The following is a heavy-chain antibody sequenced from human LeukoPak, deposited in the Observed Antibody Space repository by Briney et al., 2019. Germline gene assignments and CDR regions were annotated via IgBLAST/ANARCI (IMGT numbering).Heavy chain of an antibody. CDR1: GYTFTGHY. CDR3: AREDARLEYYDSSGYPDY. D-gene: IGHD3-22*01. Sequence: ASVKVSCKASGYTFTGHYMHWVRQAPGQGLEWMGWINSKSGGTNYAQKFQGRVTMTRDTSISTAYMELRRLRSGDTAVYYCAREDARLEYYDSSGYPDYWGQGTLVTVSS. CDR2: INSKSGGT. V-gene: IGHV1-2*02. J-gene: IGHJ4*02.